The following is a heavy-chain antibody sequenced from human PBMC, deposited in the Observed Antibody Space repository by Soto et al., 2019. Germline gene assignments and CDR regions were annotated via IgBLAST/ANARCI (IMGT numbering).Heavy chain of an antibody. CDR3: AAMATWTAGYYGMDV. V-gene: IGHV3-53*02. CDR2: IYSGGST. Sequence: EVQLVETGGGLIQPRGSLRLSCAASGFTVSSNYMSWFRQAPGKGLEWVSVIYSGGSTYYADSVKGRFTISRDNSKNTLYLQMNSLRAEDTAVYYCAAMATWTAGYYGMDVWGQGTTVTVSS. D-gene: IGHD5-12*01. CDR1: GFTVSSNY. J-gene: IGHJ6*02.